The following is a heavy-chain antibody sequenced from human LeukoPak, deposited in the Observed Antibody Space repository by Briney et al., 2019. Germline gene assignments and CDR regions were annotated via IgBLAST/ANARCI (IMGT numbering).Heavy chain of an antibody. D-gene: IGHD1-14*01. CDR3: ARGGWTTGMDY. CDR2: ISGYNGNT. V-gene: IGHV1-18*01. J-gene: IGHJ4*02. CDR1: GYSFTSHG. Sequence: ASVKVSCKTSGYSFTSHGISWVRQAPGQGLGWMGWISGYNGNTNYAQKFQGRVTMTTDASTRTAHMEVRGLRSDDTAVYYCARGGWTTGMDYWGQGTLVTVSS.